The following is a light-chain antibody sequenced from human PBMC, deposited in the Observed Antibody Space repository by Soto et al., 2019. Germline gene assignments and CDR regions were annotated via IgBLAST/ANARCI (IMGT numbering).Light chain of an antibody. CDR3: QQRSDWPPLT. CDR2: DAS. Sequence: EIVLTQSPATLSLSPGERATLSCRASQSVSSYLVWYQQKPGQAPRLLIYDASNRAPGIPARFSGSGSGTDFTPTISSLEPEDFAVYYCQQRSDWPPLTFGGGTKVEIK. V-gene: IGKV3-11*01. CDR1: QSVSSY. J-gene: IGKJ4*01.